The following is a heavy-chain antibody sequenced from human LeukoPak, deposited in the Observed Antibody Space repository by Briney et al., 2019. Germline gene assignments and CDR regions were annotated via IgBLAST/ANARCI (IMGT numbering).Heavy chain of an antibody. CDR1: GGSISSGSYY. J-gene: IGHJ4*02. V-gene: IGHV4-61*02. CDR2: IYTSGGT. D-gene: IGHD2-21*02. CDR3: ARGLYCGGDCYWFDY. Sequence: SQTLSLTSTVSGGSISSGSYYWIWIRQPAGKGLEWIGRIYTSGGTNYNPSLKSRVTISVDTSKNQFSLKLSSVTAADTAVYYCARGLYCGGDCYWFDYWGQGTLVTVSS.